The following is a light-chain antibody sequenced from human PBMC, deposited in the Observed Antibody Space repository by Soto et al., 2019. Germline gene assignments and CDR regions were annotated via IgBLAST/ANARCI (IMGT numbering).Light chain of an antibody. V-gene: IGKV1-33*01. Sequence: DIQMTQSPSSLSASVGDRVTITCRASQDISNYLNWYHLRPGKAPKLLTYDASNLERGVPSRFSGTRSGTHFTFAITSLQPEDVATYYCQQSDSRPITFGHGTRLEI. CDR3: QQSDSRPIT. J-gene: IGKJ5*01. CDR2: DAS. CDR1: QDISNY.